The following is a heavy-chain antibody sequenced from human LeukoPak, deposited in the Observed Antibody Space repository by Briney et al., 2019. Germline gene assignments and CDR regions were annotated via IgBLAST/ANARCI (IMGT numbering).Heavy chain of an antibody. J-gene: IGHJ6*03. V-gene: IGHV4-39*07. Sequence: PSETLSLTCTVSGGSISSSSYYWGWIRQPPGKGLEWIGSIYYSGSTNYNPSLKSRVTISVDTSKNQFSLKLSSVTAADTAVYYCARYGMGIAVTYYYYYMDVWGKGTTVTVSS. CDR3: ARYGMGIAVTYYYYYMDV. CDR2: IYYSGST. D-gene: IGHD6-19*01. CDR1: GGSISSSSYY.